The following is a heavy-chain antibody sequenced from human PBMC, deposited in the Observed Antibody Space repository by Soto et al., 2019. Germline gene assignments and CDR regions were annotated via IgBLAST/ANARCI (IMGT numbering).Heavy chain of an antibody. D-gene: IGHD2-2*01. CDR3: ARDQCISTICYVYY. J-gene: IGHJ4*02. V-gene: IGHV1-18*01. CDR1: GYTFTSYG. Sequence: QVQLVQSGAEVKKPGASVKVSCKASGYTFTSYGISWVRQAPGQGLELMGWISAYNGNTNYAQKLQGRVTITTDTSTSTAYMELRSLRSDDNTVYYCARDQCISTICYVYYWGQVTLVNVSS. CDR2: ISAYNGNT.